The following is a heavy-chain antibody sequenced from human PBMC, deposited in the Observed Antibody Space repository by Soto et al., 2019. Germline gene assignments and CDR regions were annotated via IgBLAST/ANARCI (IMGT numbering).Heavy chain of an antibody. J-gene: IGHJ4*02. CDR2: MNPNSGNT. CDR3: AGGGGSLNPGFDL. CDR1: ESTFMNYD. Sequence: ASVKVSCKASESTFMNYDISWVRQATGQGLEWMGWMNPNSGNTGYALKFQGRVSMTRNTLYLQMNSLRTDDTAVYYGAGGGGSLNPGFDLWGQGTLVTVSS. D-gene: IGHD3-16*01. V-gene: IGHV1-8*01.